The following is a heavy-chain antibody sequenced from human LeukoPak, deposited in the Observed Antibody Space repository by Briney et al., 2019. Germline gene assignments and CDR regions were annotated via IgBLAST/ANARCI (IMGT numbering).Heavy chain of an antibody. CDR3: VREAFPLQADAIRFLGYCGGDCSPFDY. Sequence: ASVKVSCKVSGYTLTELSMHWVRQTPGKGLEWMGGFDPDDGETIYAQKFQGRVVMTRDTSTSTVYMELSSLRSEDTAVYYCVREAFPLQADAIRFLGYCGGDCSPFDYWGQGTLVTVSS. V-gene: IGHV1-24*01. J-gene: IGHJ4*02. CDR2: FDPDDGET. CDR1: GYTLTELS. D-gene: IGHD2-21*02.